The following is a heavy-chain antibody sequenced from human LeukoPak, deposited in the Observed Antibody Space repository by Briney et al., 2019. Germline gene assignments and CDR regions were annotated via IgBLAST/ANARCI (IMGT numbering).Heavy chain of an antibody. J-gene: IGHJ4*02. V-gene: IGHV3-7*01. CDR3: ARESAGAALGD. D-gene: IGHD6-6*01. CDR2: IKPDGSEK. Sequence: GGSLRLSCAASGFPFSSYWMSWVRQAPGKGLEWVANIKPDGSEKNYVDSVKGRFTISRDNAKNTLYLQMDSLRAEDTAVYYCARESAGAALGDWGQGTLVTVSS. CDR1: GFPFSSYW.